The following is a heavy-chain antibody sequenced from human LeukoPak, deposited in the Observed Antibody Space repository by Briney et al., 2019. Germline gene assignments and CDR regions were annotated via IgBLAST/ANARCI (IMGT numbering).Heavy chain of an antibody. Sequence: ASVKVSCKASGYTFTSYDINWVRQATGQGLEWMGWMNPNSGNTGYAQKFQGRVTMTRNTSISTAYMELSSLRSEDTAVYYCARGNKGQKRPFLYYYYYYYMDVWGKGTTVTVSS. CDR2: MNPNSGNT. V-gene: IGHV1-8*01. CDR1: GYTFTSYD. D-gene: IGHD2-21*01. CDR3: ARGNKGQKRPFLYYYYYYYMDV. J-gene: IGHJ6*03.